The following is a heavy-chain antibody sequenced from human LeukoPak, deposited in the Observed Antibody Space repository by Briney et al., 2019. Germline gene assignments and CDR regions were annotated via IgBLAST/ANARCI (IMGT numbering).Heavy chain of an antibody. Sequence: PGGSLRLSCAASGFTFSSYWMSWVRQAPGKGLEWVANIKDDGSEKYYVDSVKGRFTISRDDAKNSLYLQMDSLRAEDTAVYYCARARDSSWDYWGQGTLVTVSS. V-gene: IGHV3-7*03. J-gene: IGHJ4*02. D-gene: IGHD6-13*01. CDR3: ARARDSSWDY. CDR2: IKDDGSEK. CDR1: GFTFSSYW.